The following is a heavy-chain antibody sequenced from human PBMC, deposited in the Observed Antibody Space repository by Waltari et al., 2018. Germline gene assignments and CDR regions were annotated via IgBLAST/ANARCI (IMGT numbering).Heavy chain of an antibody. CDR3: ARFCRGSCYTFDY. J-gene: IGHJ4*02. CDR2: MYTSGST. Sequence: QVQLQESDPGLVKPSQTLSLTCTVSGGPISSGSYYWSWFRQPAGKGLEWIGRMYTSGSTNYNPAVKSRVTISVDTSKNQFSLKLSSVTAADTAVYYCARFCRGSCYTFDYWGQGTLVTVSS. CDR1: GGPISSGSYY. V-gene: IGHV4-61*02. D-gene: IGHD2-15*01.